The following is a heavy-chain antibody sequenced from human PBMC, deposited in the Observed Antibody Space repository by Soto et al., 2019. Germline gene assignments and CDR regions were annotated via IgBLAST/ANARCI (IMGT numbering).Heavy chain of an antibody. Sequence: QVQLVESGGGVVQPGRSLRLSCAASGFIFRNFGMHWVRRAPGKGLEWVATISGDGNDKYYPDSMKGRFTIPRDNFNNTLYLQLNSLRPEDTAVYHCVQGASTAHQPLDSWGQGVLVTVSS. J-gene: IGHJ4*02. CDR3: VQGASTAHQPLDS. D-gene: IGHD1-26*01. CDR2: ISGDGNDK. CDR1: GFIFRNFG. V-gene: IGHV3-30*03.